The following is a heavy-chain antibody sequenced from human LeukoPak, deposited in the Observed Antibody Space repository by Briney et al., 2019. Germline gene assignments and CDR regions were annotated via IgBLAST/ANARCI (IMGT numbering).Heavy chain of an antibody. J-gene: IGHJ3*02. D-gene: IGHD2-21*01. V-gene: IGHV1-46*03. CDR3: ACVVRGAFDI. CDR2: INPSGGST. CDR1: GFTFTSYY. Sequence: ASVKVSCKASGFTFTSYYMHWVRQAPGQGLEWMGIINPSGGSTSYPQKFQGRVTMTRDTSTSTVYMELSSLRSEDAAVYYCACVVRGAFDIWGQGTLVTVSS.